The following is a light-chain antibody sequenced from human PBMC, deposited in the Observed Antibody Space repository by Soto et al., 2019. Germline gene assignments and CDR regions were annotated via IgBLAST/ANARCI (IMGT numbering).Light chain of an antibody. J-gene: IGLJ3*02. V-gene: IGLV1-47*01. CDR3: SAWDDSLSSPV. CDR2: RNN. Sequence: QSVLTQPPSASGTPGQRVTISCSGSSSNIGINYVYWYQQLPGTAPKLLIYRNNQRPSGVPARFSCCKSGTSASLAISGLRYEDEADYYCSAWDDSLSSPVFGGGTKLTVL. CDR1: SSNIGINY.